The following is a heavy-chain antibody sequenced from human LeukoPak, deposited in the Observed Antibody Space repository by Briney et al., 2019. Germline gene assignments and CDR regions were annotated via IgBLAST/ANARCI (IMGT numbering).Heavy chain of an antibody. CDR1: GFTFSSYA. V-gene: IGHV3-64D*06. D-gene: IGHD4-17*01. Sequence: GGSLRLSCSASGFTFSSYAMHWVRQAPGKGLEYVSAISSSGGSTYYADSVKGRFTISRDNSKNTLYLQMSSLRAEDTAVYYCVKDGTDYGDFPRDYFDYWGQGTLVTVSS. CDR3: VKDGTDYGDFPRDYFDY. CDR2: ISSSGGST. J-gene: IGHJ4*02.